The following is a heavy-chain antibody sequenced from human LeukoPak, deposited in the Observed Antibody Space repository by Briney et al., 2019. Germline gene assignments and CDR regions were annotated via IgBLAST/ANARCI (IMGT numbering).Heavy chain of an antibody. D-gene: IGHD2-2*01. Sequence: TFTXYYMXXVGQAPGQGGXXXXXINPSGGSTSYAQRFQGRVNITRDRTRSTVYMELSSLRSEDTAVYYCARYCSSTSCSTGSDAFDIWGQGTMVTVSS. J-gene: IGHJ3*02. V-gene: IGHV1-46*01. CDR3: ARYCSSTSCSTGSDAFDI. CDR2: INPSGGST. CDR1: TFTXYY.